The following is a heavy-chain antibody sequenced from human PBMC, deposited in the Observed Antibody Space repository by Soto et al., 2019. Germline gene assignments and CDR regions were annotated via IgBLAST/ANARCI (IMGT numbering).Heavy chain of an antibody. CDR3: ARDKSYYDYVWGSPTYYYYGMDV. J-gene: IGHJ6*02. Sequence: GGSLRLSCAASGFTFSSYWMHWVRQAPGKGLVWVSRINSDGSSTSYADSVKGRFTISRDNAKNTLYLQMNSLRAEDTAVYYCARDKSYYDYVWGSPTYYYYGMDVWGQGT. V-gene: IGHV3-74*01. CDR2: INSDGSST. D-gene: IGHD3-16*01. CDR1: GFTFSSYW.